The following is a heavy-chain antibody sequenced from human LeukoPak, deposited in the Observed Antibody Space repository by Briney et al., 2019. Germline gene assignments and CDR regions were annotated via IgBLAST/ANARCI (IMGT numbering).Heavy chain of an antibody. CDR2: IYYSGST. D-gene: IGHD3-9*01. CDR1: GGSISSGDYY. CDR3: ARHVWLQPFDY. J-gene: IGHJ4*02. Sequence: SETLSLTCTVSGGSISSGDYYWSWIRQPPGKGLEWIGYIYYSGSTNYNPSLKSRVTISVDTSKNQFSLKVSSVTAADTAVYYCARHVWLQPFDYWGQGTLVTVSS. V-gene: IGHV4-61*08.